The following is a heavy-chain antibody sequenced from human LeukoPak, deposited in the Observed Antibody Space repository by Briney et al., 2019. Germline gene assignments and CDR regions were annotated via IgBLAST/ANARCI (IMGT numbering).Heavy chain of an antibody. V-gene: IGHV5-51*01. J-gene: IGHJ4*02. CDR3: ARGDTAMVIVFDY. CDR2: SYPGDSGT. CDR1: GYSFTSYW. D-gene: IGHD5-18*01. Sequence: GESLKISCKGGGYSFTSYWIGWVRQMPGKGLEWMGISYPGDSGTKYSPSFQGQVTISADKSISTAYLQWSRLKASDTAMYYCARGDTAMVIVFDYWGQGTLVTVSS.